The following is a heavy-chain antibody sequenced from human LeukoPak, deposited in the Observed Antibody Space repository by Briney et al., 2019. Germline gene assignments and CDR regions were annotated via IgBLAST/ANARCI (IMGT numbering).Heavy chain of an antibody. D-gene: IGHD4-17*01. CDR3: ASLHADGSGDPPDY. CDR2: IKQDGSET. V-gene: IGHV3-7*01. Sequence: PGGSLTLSCVASGFTFGTFCMTWVRHPPGKGLEWVANIKQDGSETYYVHSVRSRSTNSRDNPRNSMYLKMNSWRAEDSAVYYCASLHADGSGDPPDYWGGGT. CDR1: GFTFGTFC. J-gene: IGHJ4*02.